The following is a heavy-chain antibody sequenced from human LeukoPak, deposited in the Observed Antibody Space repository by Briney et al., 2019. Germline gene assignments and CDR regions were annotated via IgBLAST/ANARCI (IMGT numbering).Heavy chain of an antibody. CDR3: ARPAEYCSSTSCYSGDFDY. Sequence: GGSLRLSCAASGFTFSSYWMHWVRQAPGKGLVWVSRINSDGSSTSYADSVKGRFTISRDNAKNTPYLQMNSLRAEDTAVYYCARPAEYCSSTSCYSGDFDYWGQGTLVTVSS. CDR2: INSDGSST. D-gene: IGHD2-2*01. V-gene: IGHV3-74*01. CDR1: GFTFSSYW. J-gene: IGHJ4*02.